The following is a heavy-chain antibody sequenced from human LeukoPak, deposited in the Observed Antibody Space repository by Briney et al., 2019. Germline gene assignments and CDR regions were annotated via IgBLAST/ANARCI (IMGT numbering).Heavy chain of an antibody. Sequence: GGSLRLPCTASGFTFNNYAMTWVRRTPGKGLEWVSVINGSGRSTHTADSVKGRFTISRDNSKNTVTLQMTSLRAEDSAVYYCAKGITFYYDSSGYSTDYWGQGTLVTVSS. D-gene: IGHD3-22*01. V-gene: IGHV3-23*01. CDR3: AKGITFYYDSSGYSTDY. CDR2: INGSGRST. J-gene: IGHJ4*02. CDR1: GFTFNNYA.